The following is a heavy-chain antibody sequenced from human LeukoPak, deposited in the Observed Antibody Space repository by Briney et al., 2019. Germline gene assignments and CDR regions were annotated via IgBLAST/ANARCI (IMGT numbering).Heavy chain of an antibody. CDR3: AKEGDQFRGYLDA. V-gene: IGHV3-33*06. Sequence: GGSLRLSCAASGFTFSRLGMQWVRQAPGKGLEWVATIWHDGSVEEYAASVKGRFTISRDNSRDTLSLQMNRLRDDDTAVYYCAKEGDQFRGYLDAWGKGTTVTVSS. CDR1: GFTFSRLG. CDR2: IWHDGSVE. J-gene: IGHJ6*03. D-gene: IGHD3-16*01.